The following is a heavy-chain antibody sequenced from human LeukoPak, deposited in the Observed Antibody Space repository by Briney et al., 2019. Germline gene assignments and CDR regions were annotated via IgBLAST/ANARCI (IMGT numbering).Heavy chain of an antibody. D-gene: IGHD6-19*01. CDR1: GFTFSDYY. CDR3: ARPLQSGWYYFDY. V-gene: IGHV4-34*01. J-gene: IGHJ4*02. Sequence: LRLSCAASGFTFSDYYMSWIRQPPGKGLEWIGEINHSGSTNYNPSLKSRVTISIDTSKNQFSLKLSSVTAADTAVYYCARPLQSGWYYFDYWGQGTLVTVSS. CDR2: INHSGST.